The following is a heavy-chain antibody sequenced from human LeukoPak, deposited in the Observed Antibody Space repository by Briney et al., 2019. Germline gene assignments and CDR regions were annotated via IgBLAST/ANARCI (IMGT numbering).Heavy chain of an antibody. CDR3: ARGGSGGSCYYQCAGNRAPDWYFDL. Sequence: PRASVKVSCKASGGTFSSYAISWVRQAPGQGLEWMGGIIPIFGTANYAQKFQGRVTITTDESTSTAYMELSSLRSEDTAVYYCARGGSGGSCYYQCAGNRAPDWYFDLWGRGTLVTVSS. CDR2: IIPIFGTA. J-gene: IGHJ2*01. CDR1: GGTFSSYA. D-gene: IGHD2-15*01. V-gene: IGHV1-69*05.